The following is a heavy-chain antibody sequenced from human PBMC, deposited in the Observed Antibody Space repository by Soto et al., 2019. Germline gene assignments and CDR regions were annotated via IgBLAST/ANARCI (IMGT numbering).Heavy chain of an antibody. J-gene: IGHJ4*02. CDR2: IYDSGST. V-gene: IGHV4-39*01. Sequence: QLQLQESGPGLVKPSETLSLTCTVSGGSISSSSYYWGWIRQPPGKGLEWIGSIYDSGSTYYNPSLKSRVTISVDTSKNQFSLKLSSVTAADTAVYYCARHRTNSGYFHYWGQGTLVTVSS. CDR3: ARHRTNSGYFHY. D-gene: IGHD3-22*01. CDR1: GGSISSSSYY.